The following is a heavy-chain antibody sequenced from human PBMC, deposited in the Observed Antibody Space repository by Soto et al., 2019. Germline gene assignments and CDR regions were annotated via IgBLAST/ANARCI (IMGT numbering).Heavy chain of an antibody. CDR1: GGTFSSYA. J-gene: IGHJ6*02. V-gene: IGHV1-69*01. D-gene: IGHD4-17*01. Sequence: QVRLVQSGAEVKKPGSSVKVSCKASGGTFSSYAISWVRQAPGQGLEWMGGIIPIFGTANYAQKFQGRVTITADESTSTAYMELSSLRSEDTAVYYCARAKTVKDSYYYYGMDVWGQGTTVTVSS. CDR2: IIPIFGTA. CDR3: ARAKTVKDSYYYYGMDV.